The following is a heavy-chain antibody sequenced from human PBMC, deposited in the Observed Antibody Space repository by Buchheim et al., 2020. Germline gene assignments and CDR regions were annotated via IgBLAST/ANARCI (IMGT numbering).Heavy chain of an antibody. CDR1: GGSINSGDYY. J-gene: IGHJ6*01. V-gene: IGHV4-30-4*01. D-gene: IGHD3-3*01. Sequence: QVQLQESGPGLVRPSQTLSLTCTVSGGSINSGDYYWSWVRQPPGKGLEWMGYIYFSGDTYYNPSLKSRITMSPDTSKNQFSLRLTSVTAADTAVYYCAKAVWSGYSNTFFFFGMDVWGQGTT. CDR2: IYFSGDT. CDR3: AKAVWSGYSNTFFFFGMDV.